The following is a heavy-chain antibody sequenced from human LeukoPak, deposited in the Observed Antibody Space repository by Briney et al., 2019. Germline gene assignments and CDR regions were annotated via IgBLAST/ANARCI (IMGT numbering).Heavy chain of an antibody. J-gene: IGHJ4*02. V-gene: IGHV3-23*01. D-gene: IGHD5-24*01. CDR3: AKSVRGYTYDFDC. CDR1: GFTFNNYA. Sequence: GGSLRLSCAASGFTFNNYAMSWVRQAPGKGLEWVSTISGSGSNTYYADSVKGRFTISRDNSKNTLYLQMNSLRAKDTAVYYCAKSVRGYTYDFDCWGQGTLVTVSS. CDR2: ISGSGSNT.